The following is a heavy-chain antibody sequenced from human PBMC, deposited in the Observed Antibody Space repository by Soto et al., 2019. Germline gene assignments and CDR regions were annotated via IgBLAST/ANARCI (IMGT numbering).Heavy chain of an antibody. D-gene: IGHD2-15*01. CDR3: ARGYCSGGSCFKYNYHGMDV. V-gene: IGHV1-69*12. CDR2: IIPVSGTV. CDR1: GGTVSSYA. J-gene: IGHJ6*02. Sequence: QVQLVQSGAEVKKPGSSVKVSCKASGGTVSSYAISWVRQAPGQGLEWMGGIIPVSGTVNYAQKLQGRVTITEDESTSTAYMELSSLRSEDTAVYYCARGYCSGGSCFKYNYHGMDVWGQGTTVTVSS.